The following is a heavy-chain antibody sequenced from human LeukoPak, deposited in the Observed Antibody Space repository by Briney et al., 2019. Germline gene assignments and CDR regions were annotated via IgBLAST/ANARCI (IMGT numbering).Heavy chain of an antibody. Sequence: GGSLRLSCAASGFIFTDNYMTWIRQAPGKGREWVSYSTSSGRSIQYADSVKGRFTISSDNHKNSLFVQMNSLRAEDTAVYYCARGFGWELRYDIWGQGTLVTVSS. CDR2: STSSGRSI. CDR3: ARGFGWELRYDI. D-gene: IGHD1-26*01. CDR1: GFIFTDNY. V-gene: IGHV3-11*01. J-gene: IGHJ4*02.